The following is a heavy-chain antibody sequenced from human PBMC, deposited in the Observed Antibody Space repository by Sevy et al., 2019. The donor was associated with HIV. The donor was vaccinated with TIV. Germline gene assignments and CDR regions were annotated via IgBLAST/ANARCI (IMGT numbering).Heavy chain of an antibody. CDR1: GFTFSSYS. CDR3: ARDPRIAVAGTEFNDN. V-gene: IGHV3-21*01. Sequence: GGSLRLSCAASGFTFSSYSMNWVRQAPGKGLEWVSSISSSSSYIYYADSVKGRFTISRDNAKNSLYLQMNSLRAEDTAVYYCARDPRIAVAGTEFNDNWGQGTLVTVSS. D-gene: IGHD6-19*01. CDR2: ISSSSSYI. J-gene: IGHJ4*02.